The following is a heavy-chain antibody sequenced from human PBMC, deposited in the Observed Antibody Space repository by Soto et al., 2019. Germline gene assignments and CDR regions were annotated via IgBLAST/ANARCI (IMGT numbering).Heavy chain of an antibody. CDR1: GVCSSGGGYY. Sequence: SLTCTISGVCSSGGGYYWRWIRQHPEKGLEWIGFVYYTGSTFYNPSLQSRVSISVDTSKNHFSLELNSMTAADTAIYFCASDRSGSKIDHRGQGTFVTLSS. CDR2: VYYTGST. J-gene: IGHJ4*02. CDR3: ASDRSGSKIDH. V-gene: IGHV4-31*03. D-gene: IGHD3-22*01.